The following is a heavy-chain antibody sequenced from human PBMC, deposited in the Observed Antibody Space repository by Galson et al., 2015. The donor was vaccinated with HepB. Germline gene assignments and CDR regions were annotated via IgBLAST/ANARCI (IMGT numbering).Heavy chain of an antibody. CDR2: ISSGSSTI. Sequence: SLRLSCAASGFAFRGYSMNWVRQAPGKGLECVSYISSGSSTIYYADSVKGRFTISRDNAKNSLYLQMNSLRAEDTAVYYCARVGYDSSGYKDYWGQGTLVTVSS. J-gene: IGHJ4*02. CDR1: GFAFRGYS. D-gene: IGHD3-22*01. V-gene: IGHV3-48*01. CDR3: ARVGYDSSGYKDY.